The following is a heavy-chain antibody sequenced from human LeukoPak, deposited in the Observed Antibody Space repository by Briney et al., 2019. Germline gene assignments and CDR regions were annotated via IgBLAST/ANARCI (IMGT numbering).Heavy chain of an antibody. V-gene: IGHV1-2*02. CDR3: ARDYGGNSGLDY. CDR2: IDPNSGGT. J-gene: IGHJ4*02. Sequence: GASVKVSCKASGYTFTGYYMHWVRQAPGQGLEWMGWIDPNSGGTNYAQKLQGRVTMTTDTSTSTAYMELRSLRSDDTAVYYCARDYGGNSGLDYWGQGTLVTVSS. CDR1: GYTFTGYY. D-gene: IGHD4-23*01.